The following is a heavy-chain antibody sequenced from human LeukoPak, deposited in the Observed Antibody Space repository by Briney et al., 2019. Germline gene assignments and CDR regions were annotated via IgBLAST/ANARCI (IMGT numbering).Heavy chain of an antibody. Sequence: ASVKVSCKASGGTFISYAISWVRQAPGQGLEWMGRIIPIFGTANYAQKFQGRVTITTDESTSTAYMELSSLRSEDTAVYYCATGIAAAGTGYWGQGTLVTVSS. J-gene: IGHJ4*02. CDR2: IIPIFGTA. CDR1: GGTFISYA. D-gene: IGHD6-13*01. V-gene: IGHV1-69*05. CDR3: ATGIAAAGTGY.